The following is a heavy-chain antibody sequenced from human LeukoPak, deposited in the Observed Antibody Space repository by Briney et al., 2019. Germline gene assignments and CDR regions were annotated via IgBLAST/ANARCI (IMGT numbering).Heavy chain of an antibody. Sequence: GGSLRLSCAASGFTLSSYSMNWVRQAPGKGLEWVSSITSSSAYIYYADSLKGRFTISRDNAKNSLSLQMNSLRADDTAVYYCVRDRDGYNFDYWGQGTLVTVSS. V-gene: IGHV3-21*01. CDR1: GFTLSSYS. CDR2: ITSSSAYI. D-gene: IGHD5-24*01. CDR3: VRDRDGYNFDY. J-gene: IGHJ4*02.